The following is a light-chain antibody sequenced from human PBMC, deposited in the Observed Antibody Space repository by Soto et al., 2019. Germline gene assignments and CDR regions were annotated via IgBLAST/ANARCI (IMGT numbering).Light chain of an antibody. J-gene: IGKJ4*01. CDR2: WAS. CDR3: QQYYSPPLT. Sequence: DIVMTQSPDSLAVSLGEGATINCRSSQSVFYTSNNKNYLAWYQQRPGQPPKLLLYWASNRESGVPDRFSGSGSGTDFTLTLSSLQPEDVAVYFCQQYYSPPLTFGGGTKVEIK. V-gene: IGKV4-1*01. CDR1: QSVFYTSNNKNY.